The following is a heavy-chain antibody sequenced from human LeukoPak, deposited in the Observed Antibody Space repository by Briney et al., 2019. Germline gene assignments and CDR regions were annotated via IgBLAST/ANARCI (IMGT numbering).Heavy chain of an antibody. CDR2: ISYTGST. J-gene: IGHJ1*01. V-gene: IGHV4-59*01. CDR3: TRGSRPEYFQE. CDR1: GGSISNYF. Sequence: SSETLSLTCNVSGGSISNYFWSWIRQPPGKGLEYIGYISYTGSTNHSPSLKSRATISLDRSKNQFSLRLNTVTAADTAVYYCTRGSRPEYFQEWGQGSLVTVSS.